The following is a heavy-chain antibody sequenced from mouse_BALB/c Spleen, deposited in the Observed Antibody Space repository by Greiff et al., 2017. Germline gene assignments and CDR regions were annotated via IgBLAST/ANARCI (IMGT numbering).Heavy chain of an antibody. V-gene: IGHV5-6-5*01. Sequence: EVQLQESGGGLVKPGGSLKLSCAASGFTFSSYAMSWVRQTPEKRLEWVASISSGGSTYYPDSVKGRFTISRDNARNILYLQMSSLRSEDTAMYYCARIGATPGFAYWGQGTLVTVSA. J-gene: IGHJ3*01. CDR3: ARIGATPGFAY. CDR2: ISSGGST. CDR1: GFTFSSYA. D-gene: IGHD3-1*01.